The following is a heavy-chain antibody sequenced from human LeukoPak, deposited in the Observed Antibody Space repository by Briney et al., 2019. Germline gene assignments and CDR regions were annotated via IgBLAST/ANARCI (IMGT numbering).Heavy chain of an antibody. CDR2: IYSGGST. Sequence: PGGSLRLSCAASGFTVSSNYMSWVRQAPGKGLEWVSVIYSGGSTYYADSVKGRFTISRDNSKNTLYLQMNSLRAVDTAVYYCAKDQGTVVTPTGYFDYWGQGTLVTVSS. V-gene: IGHV3-53*01. CDR3: AKDQGTVVTPTGYFDY. J-gene: IGHJ4*02. CDR1: GFTVSSNY. D-gene: IGHD4-23*01.